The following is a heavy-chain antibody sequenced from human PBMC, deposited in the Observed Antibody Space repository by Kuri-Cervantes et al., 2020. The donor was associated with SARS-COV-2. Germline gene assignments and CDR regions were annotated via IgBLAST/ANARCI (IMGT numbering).Heavy chain of an antibody. CDR1: GYSFTSYW. V-gene: IGHV5-51*01. CDR2: IHPGDSDT. J-gene: IGHJ4*02. Sequence: GESLKISCKGSGYSFTSYWIGWVRQMPGKGLEWMGIIHPGDSDTRYSPSFQGQVTISADKSISTAYLQWSSLKASDTAMYYCARLWSYDFWSGYHEAGDYWGQGTLVTVSS. CDR3: ARLWSYDFWSGYHEAGDY. D-gene: IGHD3-3*01.